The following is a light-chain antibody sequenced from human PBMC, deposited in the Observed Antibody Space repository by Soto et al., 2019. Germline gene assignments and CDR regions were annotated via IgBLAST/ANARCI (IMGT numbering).Light chain of an antibody. J-gene: IGLJ1*01. V-gene: IGLV2-14*01. CDR2: EVT. CDR1: SGDAGGYDY. CDR3: SSYAGTSYV. Sequence: QSVLTQPASVSGSPGQSIAISCTGTSGDAGGYDYVSWYQQHPDKAPKLMIYEVTKRPSGVPNRFSGSKSGNTASLAISGLQPEDEADYYCSSYAGTSYVFGTGTKVTVL.